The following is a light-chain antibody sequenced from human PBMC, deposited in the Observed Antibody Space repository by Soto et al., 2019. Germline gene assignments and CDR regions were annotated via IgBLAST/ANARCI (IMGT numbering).Light chain of an antibody. CDR1: QSVSSY. CDR2: VAS. CDR3: QQRGNWPLT. Sequence: EIVLTQSPATLSLSPGEIATLSCRASQSVSSYFAWYQQRPGQAPRLLIYVASNRSTGIPARFSGSGSGTDFTLTISSLEPEDFAVYYCQQRGNWPLTYGQGTKVEIK. J-gene: IGKJ1*01. V-gene: IGKV3-11*01.